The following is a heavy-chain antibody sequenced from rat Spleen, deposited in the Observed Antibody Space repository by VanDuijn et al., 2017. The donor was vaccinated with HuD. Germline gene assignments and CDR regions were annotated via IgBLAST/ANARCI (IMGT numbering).Heavy chain of an antibody. CDR2: ISYDGGST. CDR3: ARRHYGYTDYFDY. J-gene: IGHJ2*01. V-gene: IGHV5-25*01. Sequence: EVQLVESGGGLVQPGRSMKLSCVASGFTFSTYGMAWVRQAPKKGLEWVAYISYDGGSTYYRDSVKGRFTISRDNAKSTLYLQMDSLRSEDTATYYCARRHYGYTDYFDYWGQGVMVTVSS. CDR1: GFTFSTYG. D-gene: IGHD1-9*01.